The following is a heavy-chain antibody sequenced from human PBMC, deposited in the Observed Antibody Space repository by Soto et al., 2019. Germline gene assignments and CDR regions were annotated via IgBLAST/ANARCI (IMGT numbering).Heavy chain of an antibody. CDR1: GFTFSSYG. CDR2: ISYDGSNK. D-gene: IGHD1-26*01. J-gene: IGHJ3*02. CDR3: AKGIGRRDSFDI. V-gene: IGHV3-30*18. Sequence: QVQLVESGGGVVQPGRSLRLSCAASGFTFSSYGMHWVRQAPCKGLEWVAVISYDGSNKYYADSVKGRFTISRDNSKNTLYLQMNSLRAEDTAVYYCAKGIGRRDSFDIWGQGTMVTVSS.